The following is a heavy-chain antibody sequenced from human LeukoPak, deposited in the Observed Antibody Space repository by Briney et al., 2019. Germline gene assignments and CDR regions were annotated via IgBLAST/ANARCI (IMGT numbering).Heavy chain of an antibody. J-gene: IGHJ4*02. V-gene: IGHV3-21*01. CDR3: AREILAPGKTHDY. Sequence: PGGSLRLSCAASGFTFSSYTMNWVRQAPGKGLEWVSSITGSSSYIYYADSVKGRFTISRDNAKNSLYLQMNSLRAEDTAVYFCAREILAPGKTHDYWGQGTLVTVSS. CDR1: GFTFSSYT. CDR2: ITGSSSYI.